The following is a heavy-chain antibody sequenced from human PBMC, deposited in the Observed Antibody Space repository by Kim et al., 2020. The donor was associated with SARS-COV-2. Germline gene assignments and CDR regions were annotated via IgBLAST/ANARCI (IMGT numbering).Heavy chain of an antibody. CDR2: IHAGNGDT. Sequence: ASVKVSCKTSGYTFTSYNIHWVRQAPGQGLEWVAWIHAGNGDTKYSEKSQGRVTISRDTSANTAYMEVSSLRSEDTAVYYCARVRNGADWNVVDYWGQGTLVTVSS. J-gene: IGHJ4*02. CDR3: ARVRNGADWNVVDY. D-gene: IGHD1-1*01. CDR1: GYTFTSYN. V-gene: IGHV1-3*01.